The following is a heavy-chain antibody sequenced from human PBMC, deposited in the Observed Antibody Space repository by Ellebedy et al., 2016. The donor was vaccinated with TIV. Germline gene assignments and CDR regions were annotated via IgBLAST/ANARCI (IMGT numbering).Heavy chain of an antibody. CDR3: ARRSPASPYFDY. V-gene: IGHV4-39*01. CDR1: GGSISSSSYY. Sequence: MPSETLSLTCTVSGGSISSSSYYWGWIRQPPGKGLEWIGYIYYSGSTYYHPSLKSRVIISVDTSRNQFSLKLSSVTAADTAVYYCARRSPASPYFDYWGQGTPVTVSS. J-gene: IGHJ4*02. CDR2: IYYSGST.